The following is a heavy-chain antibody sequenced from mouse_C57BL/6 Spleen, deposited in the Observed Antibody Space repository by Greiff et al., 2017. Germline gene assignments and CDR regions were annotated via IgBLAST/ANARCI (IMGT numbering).Heavy chain of an antibody. CDR2: INPNNGGT. Sequence: VQLQQSGPELVKPGASVKMSCKASGYTFTDYNMHWVKQSHGKSLEWIGYINPNNGGTSYNQKFKGKATLTVNKSSSTAYMELRSLTSEESAVYYCARGVTLGYYAMDYWGQGTSVTVSS. CDR3: ARGVTLGYYAMDY. J-gene: IGHJ4*01. D-gene: IGHD3-1*01. CDR1: GYTFTDYN. V-gene: IGHV1-22*01.